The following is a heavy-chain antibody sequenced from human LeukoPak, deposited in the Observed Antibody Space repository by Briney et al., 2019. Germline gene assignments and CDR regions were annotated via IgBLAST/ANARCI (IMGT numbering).Heavy chain of an antibody. CDR2: TYYRSKWYN. J-gene: IGHJ4*02. CDR3: ARDFGTTGWHTFDY. V-gene: IGHV6-1*01. D-gene: IGHD6-19*01. CDR1: GDSVSSQNGA. Sequence: SQTLSPTCVVSGDSVSSQNGAWNWIRQSPSRGLEWLGRTYYRSKWYNDYAESMEGRMTISQDTSKNQYSLHLNSVTPDDTAVYYCARDFGTTGWHTFDYWGQGTLVTVSS.